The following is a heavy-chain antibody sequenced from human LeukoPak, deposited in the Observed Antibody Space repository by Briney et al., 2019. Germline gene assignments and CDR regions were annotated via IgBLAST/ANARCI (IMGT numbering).Heavy chain of an antibody. CDR2: IHSDGITT. V-gene: IGHV3-74*01. Sequence: GGSLRLSCAASGFTFSSYWMHWVRQAPGKGLVWVSRIHSDGITTTYADSVKGRFTISRDNAKNTLYLQMNSLRAEDTAVYYCAKAQDYSGYDWDWFDPWGQGTLVTVSS. CDR1: GFTFSSYW. CDR3: AKAQDYSGYDWDWFDP. D-gene: IGHD5-12*01. J-gene: IGHJ5*02.